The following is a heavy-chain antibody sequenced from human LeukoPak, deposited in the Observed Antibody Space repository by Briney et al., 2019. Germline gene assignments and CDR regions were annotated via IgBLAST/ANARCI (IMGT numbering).Heavy chain of an antibody. Sequence: GGSLRLSCAASRFTFSSYSMNWVRQAPGKGLEWVSSISSSGSYIYYADSVKSRFTISRDNAKNSLYLQMNSLRAEDTAVYYCARSSGWYHRGPDYYYYYMDVWGKGTTVTVS. J-gene: IGHJ6*03. V-gene: IGHV3-21*01. D-gene: IGHD6-19*01. CDR2: ISSSGSYI. CDR1: RFTFSSYS. CDR3: ARSSGWYHRGPDYYYYYMDV.